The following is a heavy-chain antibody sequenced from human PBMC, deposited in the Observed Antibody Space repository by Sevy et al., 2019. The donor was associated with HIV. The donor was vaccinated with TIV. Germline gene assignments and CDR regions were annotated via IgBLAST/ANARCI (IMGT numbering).Heavy chain of an antibody. Sequence: SETLYLTCTVSGGSISSYYWSWIRQPPGKGLEWIGYIYYSGSTNYNPSLKSRVTISVDTSKNQFSLKLSSVTAADTAVYYCARVKAAAGTFRGYYFDYWGQGTLVTVSS. J-gene: IGHJ4*02. CDR1: GGSISSYY. CDR3: ARVKAAAGTFRGYYFDY. V-gene: IGHV4-59*01. D-gene: IGHD6-13*01. CDR2: IYYSGST.